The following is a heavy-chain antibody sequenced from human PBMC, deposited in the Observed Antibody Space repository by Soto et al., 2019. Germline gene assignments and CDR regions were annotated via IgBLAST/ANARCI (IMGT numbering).Heavy chain of an antibody. D-gene: IGHD2-2*01. V-gene: IGHV1-8*01. CDR3: ARSVVVPAAIWFDP. Sequence: AAVKVSCKASGYTFTSYEINWVRQATGQGLEWMGWMNPNSGNTGYAQKFQGRVTMTRNTSISTAYMELSSLRSEDTAVYYCARSVVVPAAIWFDPWGQGTLVTVSS. CDR1: GYTFTSYE. J-gene: IGHJ5*02. CDR2: MNPNSGNT.